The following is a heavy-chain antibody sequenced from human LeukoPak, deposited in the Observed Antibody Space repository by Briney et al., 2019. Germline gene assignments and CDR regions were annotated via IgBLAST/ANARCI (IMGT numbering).Heavy chain of an antibody. J-gene: IGHJ6*02. V-gene: IGHV3-7*01. CDR1: GFIFSSYW. Sequence: GGSLRLSCAASGFIFSSYWMTWVRQAPGKGLEWVANIKQDGSEKYYVDSVKGRFTISRDNAKNSLYLQMNSLRAEDTAVYYCASSTGYSSGWYVGSYYYYGMDVWGQGTTVTVSS. CDR3: ASSTGYSSGWYVGSYYYYGMDV. D-gene: IGHD6-19*01. CDR2: IKQDGSEK.